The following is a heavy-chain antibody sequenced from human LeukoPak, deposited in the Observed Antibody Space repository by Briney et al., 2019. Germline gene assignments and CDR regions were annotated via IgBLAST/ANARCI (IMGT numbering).Heavy chain of an antibody. Sequence: GGSLRLSCAASGFTFSSYGMNWVRQAPGKGLEWVSAISGSGGSTYYAGSVKGRFTISRDNSKNTLFLQMNSLRAEDTAVYYCAKGTYSSSPRDYWGQGTLVTVSS. D-gene: IGHD6-6*01. J-gene: IGHJ4*02. CDR1: GFTFSSYG. CDR3: AKGTYSSSPRDY. V-gene: IGHV3-23*01. CDR2: ISGSGGST.